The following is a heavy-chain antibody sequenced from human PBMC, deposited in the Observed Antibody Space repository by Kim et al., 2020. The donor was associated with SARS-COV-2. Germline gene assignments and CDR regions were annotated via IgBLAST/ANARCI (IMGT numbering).Heavy chain of an antibody. CDR2: ISSNGGST. J-gene: IGHJ4*02. CDR1: GFTFSSYA. CDR3: VKESNGWLLHLDY. D-gene: IGHD3-3*01. V-gene: IGHV3-64D*09. Sequence: GGSLRLSCSASGFTFSSYAMHWVRQAPGKGLEYVSAISSNGGSTYYADSVKGRFTISRDNSKNTLYLQMSSLRAEDTAVYYCVKESNGWLLHLDYWGQGTLVTVSS.